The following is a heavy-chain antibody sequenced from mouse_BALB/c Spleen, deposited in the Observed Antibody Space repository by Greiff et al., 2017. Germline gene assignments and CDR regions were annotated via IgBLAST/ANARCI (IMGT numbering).Heavy chain of an antibody. V-gene: IGHV5-6-4*01. J-gene: IGHJ3*01. D-gene: IGHD2-12*01. Sequence: EVQLVESGGGLVKPGGSLKLSCAASGFTFSSYTMSWVRQTPEKRLEWVATISSGGSYTYYPDSVKGRFTISRDNAKNTLYLQMSSLKSEDTAMYYCARQLLDWGQGTLVTVSA. CDR3: ARQLLD. CDR1: GFTFSSYT. CDR2: ISSGGSYT.